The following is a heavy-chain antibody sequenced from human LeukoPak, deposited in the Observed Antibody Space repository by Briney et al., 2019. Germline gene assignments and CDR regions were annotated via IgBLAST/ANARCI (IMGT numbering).Heavy chain of an antibody. J-gene: IGHJ4*02. D-gene: IGHD6-6*01. Sequence: SETLSLTCTVSGGSISSYYWSWIRQPPGKGLEWIGYIYYSGSTNYNPSLKSRVTISVDTSKNQFSLKLSSVTAADTAVYYCARGQSVAARPFDYWGQGTLVTVSS. CDR3: ARGQSVAARPFDY. CDR1: GGSISSYY. V-gene: IGHV4-59*01. CDR2: IYYSGST.